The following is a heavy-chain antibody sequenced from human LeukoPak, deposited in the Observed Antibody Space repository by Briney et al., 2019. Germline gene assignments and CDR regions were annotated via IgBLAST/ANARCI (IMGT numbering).Heavy chain of an antibody. Sequence: GRSLRLSCAASGFTVDDYAMHWDGQAPGKGLEWVSGISWDSGSIGYADSVKGRFTIFIVNAKDSLYLQMNSLRAEDMALYYFTKGAFFEICSSNSCYFDYWGQGTLVTVSS. CDR1: GFTVDDYA. V-gene: IGHV3-9*03. CDR3: TKGAFFEICSSNSCYFDY. J-gene: IGHJ4*02. CDR2: ISWDSGSI. D-gene: IGHD2-2*01.